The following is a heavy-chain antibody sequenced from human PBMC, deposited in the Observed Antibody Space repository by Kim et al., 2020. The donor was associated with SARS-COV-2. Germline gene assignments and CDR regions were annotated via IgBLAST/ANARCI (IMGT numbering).Heavy chain of an antibody. CDR3: VKDRGSSSWGFDY. V-gene: IGHV3-64D*06. J-gene: IGHJ4*02. Sequence: YADSVKGRFTISRDNSKNTLYLQMSSLRAEDTAVYYCVKDRGSSSWGFDYWGQGTLVTVSS. D-gene: IGHD6-13*01.